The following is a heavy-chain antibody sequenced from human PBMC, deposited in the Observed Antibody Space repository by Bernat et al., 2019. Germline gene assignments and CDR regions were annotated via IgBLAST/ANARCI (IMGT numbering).Heavy chain of an antibody. J-gene: IGHJ4*02. D-gene: IGHD4-17*01. Sequence: QVQLVESGGGVVQPGRSLRLSCAASGFTFSSYAMHWVHQAPGKGLEWVAVISYDGSNKYYADSVKGRFTISRDNSKNTLYLQMNSLRAEDTAVYYCARDLSAYGDYAYFDYWGQGTLVTVSS. V-gene: IGHV3-30-3*01. CDR1: GFTFSSYA. CDR3: ARDLSAYGDYAYFDY. CDR2: ISYDGSNK.